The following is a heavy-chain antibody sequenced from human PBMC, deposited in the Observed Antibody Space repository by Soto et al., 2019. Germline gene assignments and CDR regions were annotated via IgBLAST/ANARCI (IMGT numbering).Heavy chain of an antibody. CDR1: GFTFSSYA. J-gene: IGHJ6*02. D-gene: IGHD4-17*01. V-gene: IGHV3-30*04. CDR3: AKGGSTRGYGMDV. Sequence: QVQLVESGGGVVQPGRSLRLSCAASGFTFSSYAMHWVRQAPGKGLEWVAVISYDGSNKYYADSVKGRFTISRDNSKNTLYLQMNSLRAEDTAVYYCAKGGSTRGYGMDVWGQGTTVTVSS. CDR2: ISYDGSNK.